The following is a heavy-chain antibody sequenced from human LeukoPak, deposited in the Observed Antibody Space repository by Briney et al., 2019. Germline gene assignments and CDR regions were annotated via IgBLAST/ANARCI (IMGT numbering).Heavy chain of an antibody. J-gene: IGHJ4*02. V-gene: IGHV3-23*01. D-gene: IGHD6-13*01. CDR2: TSGSGGNP. CDR1: GFAFSSYA. CDR3: ARRGTSSSWAHFDY. Sequence: GGSLRLSCAASGFAFSSYAMSCVRQAPGKGREWVSVTSGSGGNPYYADSVKGRFTISRDNSKNTLYLHMNSLRAEDTAVYYCARRGTSSSWAHFDYWGQGTLVTVSS.